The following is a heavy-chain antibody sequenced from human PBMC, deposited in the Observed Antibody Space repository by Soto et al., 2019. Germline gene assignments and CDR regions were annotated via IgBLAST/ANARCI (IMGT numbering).Heavy chain of an antibody. J-gene: IGHJ4*02. D-gene: IGHD6-13*01. Sequence: PGGSLRLACAASGFTFSSYWMGWVRQAPGKGLEWVANIKQDGSEKYYVDSVKGRFTISRDNAKNSLYLQMNSLRAEDTAVYYCARAGSSWPPELDYWGQGTLVTVSS. CDR3: ARAGSSWPPELDY. CDR2: IKQDGSEK. V-gene: IGHV3-7*03. CDR1: GFTFSSYW.